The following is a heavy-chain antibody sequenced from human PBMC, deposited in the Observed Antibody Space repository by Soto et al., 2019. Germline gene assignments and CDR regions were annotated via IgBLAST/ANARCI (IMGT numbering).Heavy chain of an antibody. CDR3: AEWARYCSGADCRA. V-gene: IGHV3-23*01. CDR1: GFPFSSRA. Sequence: EVQLLESGGGLVQPGGSLRLSCAASGFPFSSRAMSWVRQAPGKGLEWVSAISGSGTITYYADSLKGRFTISSDTSKNTLYLQMNSLGSDDTAVYYCAEWARYCSGADCRAWGQGTLVTVSS. D-gene: IGHD2-15*01. CDR2: ISGSGTIT. J-gene: IGHJ5*02.